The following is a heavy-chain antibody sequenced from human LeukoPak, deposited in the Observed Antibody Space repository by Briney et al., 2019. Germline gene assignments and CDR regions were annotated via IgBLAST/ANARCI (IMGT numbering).Heavy chain of an antibody. V-gene: IGHV3-21*01. CDR2: ISSSSSYI. Sequence: GGSLRLSCAASGFTFSSYSMNWVRQAPGKGLDWVSSISSSSSYIYYADSVKGRFTISRDNAKNSLYLQMNSLRAEDTAVYYCARESLIDDGDGLLDYWGQGTLVTVSS. CDR3: ARESLIDDGDGLLDY. J-gene: IGHJ4*02. CDR1: GFTFSSYS. D-gene: IGHD3-16*01.